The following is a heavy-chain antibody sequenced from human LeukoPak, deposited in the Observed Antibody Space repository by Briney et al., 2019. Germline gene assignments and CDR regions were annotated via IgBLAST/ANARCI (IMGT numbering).Heavy chain of an antibody. V-gene: IGHV4-4*02. CDR3: ARTNCSGGSCPKSYYYYGMDV. CDR1: GGSISSSNW. Sequence: SETLSLTCAVSGGSISSSNWWRWVRQPAGEGLEWIGEIDHSGSTNYNPSLKSRVTISADKSKNLFSLKLSSVPAADTAVYYCARTNCSGGSCPKSYYYYGMDVWGQGTTVTVSS. D-gene: IGHD2-15*01. J-gene: IGHJ6*02. CDR2: IDHSGST.